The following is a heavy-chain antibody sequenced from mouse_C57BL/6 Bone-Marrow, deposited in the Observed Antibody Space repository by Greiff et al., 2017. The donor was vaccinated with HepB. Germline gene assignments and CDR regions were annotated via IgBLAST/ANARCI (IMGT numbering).Heavy chain of an antibody. CDR2: ISYDGSN. Sequence: VQLKESGPGLVKPSQSLSLTCSLTGYSITSGYYWNWIRQFPGNKLEWMGYISYDGSNNYNPSLKNRISITRDTSKNQFFLKLNSVTTEDTATYYCAPHYDYAWFAYWGQGTLVTVSA. CDR3: APHYDYAWFAY. V-gene: IGHV3-6*01. CDR1: GYSITSGYY. J-gene: IGHJ3*01. D-gene: IGHD2-4*01.